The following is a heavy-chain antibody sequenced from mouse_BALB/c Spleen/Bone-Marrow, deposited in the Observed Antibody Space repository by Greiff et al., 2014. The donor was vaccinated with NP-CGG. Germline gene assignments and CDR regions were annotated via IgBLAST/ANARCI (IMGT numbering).Heavy chain of an antibody. D-gene: IGHD1-1*01. CDR1: GFNTKDTY. CDR3: TRPSFYYGSSYWYFDV. V-gene: IGHV14-3*02. J-gene: IGHJ1*01. Sequence: VQLQQSGSELVKPGASVKLSCAASGFNTKDTYMHWVKQRPEQGLEWIGRIDPANGDTKYDPKFQGKATITADTSSNTAYLQLSSLTSEDTAVYYCTRPSFYYGSSYWYFDVWGAGTTVTVSS. CDR2: IDPANGDT.